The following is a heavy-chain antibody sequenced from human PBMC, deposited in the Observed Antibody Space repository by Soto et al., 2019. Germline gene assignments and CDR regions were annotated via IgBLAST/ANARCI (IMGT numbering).Heavy chain of an antibody. J-gene: IGHJ3*02. D-gene: IGHD6-19*01. Sequence: GASVKVSCKASGGTFSSYAISWVRQAPGQGLEWMGWIIAISGTANYAQKLQGRVTMTTDASTSTAYMELRSLRSDDTAVYYCASWNGVAVAGAGAFDIWGQGTMVTVSS. CDR1: GGTFSSYA. V-gene: IGHV1-69*05. CDR3: ASWNGVAVAGAGAFDI. CDR2: IIAISGTA.